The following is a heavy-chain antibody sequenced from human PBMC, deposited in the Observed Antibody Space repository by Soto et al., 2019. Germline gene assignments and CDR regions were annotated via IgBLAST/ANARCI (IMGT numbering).Heavy chain of an antibody. V-gene: IGHV4-39*01. CDR1: GGSISSSSYY. J-gene: IGHJ5*02. Sequence: SETLSLTCTVSGGSISSSSYYWGWIRQPPGKGLEWIGSIYYSGSTYYNPSLKSRVTISVDTSKNQFSLKLSSVTAADTAVYYCARTRTIFGVVVLGFDPWGQGTLVTVSS. D-gene: IGHD3-3*01. CDR2: IYYSGST. CDR3: ARTRTIFGVVVLGFDP.